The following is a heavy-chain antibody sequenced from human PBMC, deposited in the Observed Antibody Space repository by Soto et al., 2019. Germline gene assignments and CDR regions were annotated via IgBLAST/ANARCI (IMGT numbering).Heavy chain of an antibody. V-gene: IGHV3-33*01. Sequence: SLRLSCAASGFTFSSYGMHWVRQAPGKGLEWVAVIWYDGSNKYYADSVKGRFTISRDNSKNTLYLQMNSLRAEDTAVYYCARAQGYSYGYRGLDVWGQGTTVTVYS. D-gene: IGHD5-18*01. CDR3: ARAQGYSYGYRGLDV. CDR1: GFTFSSYG. J-gene: IGHJ6*02. CDR2: IWYDGSNK.